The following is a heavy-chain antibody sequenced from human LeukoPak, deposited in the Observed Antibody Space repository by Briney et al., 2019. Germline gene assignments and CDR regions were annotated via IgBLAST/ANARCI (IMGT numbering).Heavy chain of an antibody. CDR3: AGQKDPRPIDY. J-gene: IGHJ4*02. CDR1: GYTFIAYY. V-gene: IGHV1-2*02. Sequence: SSGKVSCKASGYTFIAYYMHWVRQAPGQGLEWMGWVNPSSGGTNYAPKFQGRVIMTRDTSIATAYMELNDLTSDDTPVYYCAGQKDPRPIDYWGQGTLVTVSS. CDR2: VNPSSGGT.